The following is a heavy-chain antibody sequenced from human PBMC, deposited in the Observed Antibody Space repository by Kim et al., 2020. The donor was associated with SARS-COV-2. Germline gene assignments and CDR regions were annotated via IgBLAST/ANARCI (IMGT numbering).Heavy chain of an antibody. D-gene: IGHD3-10*01. Sequence: SPSFQGQVTISADKSISTAYLQWSSLKASDTAMYYCARHLIRWGEDAFDIWGQGTMVTVSS. CDR3: ARHLIRWGEDAFDI. J-gene: IGHJ3*02. V-gene: IGHV5-51*01.